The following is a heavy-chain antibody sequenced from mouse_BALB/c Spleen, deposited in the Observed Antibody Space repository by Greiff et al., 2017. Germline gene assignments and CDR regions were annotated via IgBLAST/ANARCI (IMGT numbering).Heavy chain of an antibody. D-gene: IGHD2-4*01. V-gene: IGHV2-6-4*01. CDR3: ARNRGITTTSPFAY. J-gene: IGHJ3*01. CDR1: GFSLSSYS. CDR2: IWGGGST. Sequence: VKLMESGPGLVAPSQTLSITCTVSGFSLSSYSVHWVRQPPGKGLEWLGMIWGGGSTDYNSALKSRLSIGKDNSKSHVFLKMNSLQTDDTAMYYCARNRGITTTSPFAYWGQGTLVTVSA.